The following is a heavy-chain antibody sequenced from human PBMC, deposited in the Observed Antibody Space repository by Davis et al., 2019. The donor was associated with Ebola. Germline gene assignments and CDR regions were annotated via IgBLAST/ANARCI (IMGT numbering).Heavy chain of an antibody. V-gene: IGHV3-21*01. CDR2: ISSSSSYI. J-gene: IGHJ4*02. D-gene: IGHD3-22*01. Sequence: GGSLRLSCAASGFTFSSYSMNWVRQAPGKGLEWVSSISSSSSYIYYADSVKGRFTISRDNAKNSLYLQMNSLRAEDTAVYYCARGDYYDSSGLMYCVGGIDYWGQGTLVTVSS. CDR3: ARGDYYDSSGLMYCVGGIDY. CDR1: GFTFSSYS.